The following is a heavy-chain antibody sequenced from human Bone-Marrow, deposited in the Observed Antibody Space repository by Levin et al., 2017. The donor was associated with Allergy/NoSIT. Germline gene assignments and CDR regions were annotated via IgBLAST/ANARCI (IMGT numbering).Heavy chain of an antibody. Sequence: PGGSLRLSCAASGFTFGDYAMHWVRQVPGKGLEWVSGISWDSGSLGYAEPVKGRLTISSDNAKNSRYLQMSSRRPADTALYFCSQDSHYYYDSIYNWFDPWGQGTLVTVSS. J-gene: IGHJ5*01. CDR3: SQDSHYYYDSIYNWFDP. CDR2: ISWDSGSL. V-gene: IGHV3-9*01. D-gene: IGHD3-22*01. CDR1: GFTFGDYA.